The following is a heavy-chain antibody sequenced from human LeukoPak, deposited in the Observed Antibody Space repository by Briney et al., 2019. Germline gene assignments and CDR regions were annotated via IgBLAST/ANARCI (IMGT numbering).Heavy chain of an antibody. J-gene: IGHJ5*02. CDR1: GFTFSNAW. D-gene: IGHD3-22*01. V-gene: IGHV3-15*07. CDR3: ASDFYDST. Sequence: GGSLRLSCATSGFTFSNAWMNWVRQAPGKGLEWVGRIRSNSDGGTIDYAAPVKGRFTLSRDDSKTTLYLQMNSLQTEDTAVYYCASDFYDSTWGQGTLVTVSS. CDR2: IRSNSDGGTI.